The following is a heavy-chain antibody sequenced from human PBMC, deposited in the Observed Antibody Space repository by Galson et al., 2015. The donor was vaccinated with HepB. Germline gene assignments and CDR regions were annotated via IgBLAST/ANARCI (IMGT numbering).Heavy chain of an antibody. CDR2: ITSGSDYI. D-gene: IGHD6-6*01. CDR1: GFTFSSFG. CDR3: ARGGAARPYYVDF. V-gene: IGHV3-21*01. J-gene: IGHJ4*02. Sequence: SLRLSCAASGFTFSSFGMNWVRQTPGKGLEWVSSITSGSDYIDYADSVKGRFTISRDNARNSLSLQMNSLRAEDTAVYYCARGGAARPYYVDFWGQGTLVAVSS.